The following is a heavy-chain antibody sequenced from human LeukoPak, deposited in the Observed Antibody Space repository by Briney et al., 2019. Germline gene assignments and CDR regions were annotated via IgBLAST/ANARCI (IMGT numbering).Heavy chain of an antibody. V-gene: IGHV3-23*01. CDR2: ISGTGGRT. CDR1: GFTFSSYA. CDR3: VRGAYSSSWLNFDY. D-gene: IGHD6-13*01. Sequence: GGSLRLSCAASGFTFSSYAMNWVRQAPGKGLEWVSVISGTGGRTYYADSVKGRFTVSRDNSKNTLYLQMNSLRAEDTAVYYCVRGAYSSSWLNFDYWGQGTLVTVSS. J-gene: IGHJ4*02.